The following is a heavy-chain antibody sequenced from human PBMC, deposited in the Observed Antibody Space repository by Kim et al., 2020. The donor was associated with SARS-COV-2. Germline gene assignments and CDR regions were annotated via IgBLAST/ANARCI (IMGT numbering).Heavy chain of an antibody. V-gene: IGHV3-48*03. CDR3: ARVEEGYYFDY. Sequence: GGSLRLSCAASGFTFSSYEMNWVRQAPGKGLEWVSYISSSGSTIYYADSLKGRFTISRDNAQNSLYLQMNSLRAEDTAVYYCARVEEGYYFDYWGQGTL. CDR2: ISSSGSTI. J-gene: IGHJ4*02. CDR1: GFTFSSYE.